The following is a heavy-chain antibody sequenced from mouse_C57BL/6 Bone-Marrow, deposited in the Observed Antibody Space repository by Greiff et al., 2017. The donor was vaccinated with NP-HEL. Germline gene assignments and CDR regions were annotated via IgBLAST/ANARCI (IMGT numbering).Heavy chain of an antibody. CDR3: ARPSGYYDYDWVYWYFDV. V-gene: IGHV1-18*01. CDR2: INPNNGGT. D-gene: IGHD2-4*01. CDR1: GYTFTDYN. J-gene: IGHJ1*03. Sequence: VQLQQSGPELVKPGASVKIPCKASGYTFTDYNMDWVKQSHGKSLEWIGDINPNNGGTIYNQKFKGKATLTVDKSSSTAYMERRSLTSEDTAVYYCARPSGYYDYDWVYWYFDVWGTGTTVTVSS.